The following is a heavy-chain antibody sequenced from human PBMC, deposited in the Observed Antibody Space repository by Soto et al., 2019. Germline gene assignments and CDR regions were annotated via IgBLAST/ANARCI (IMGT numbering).Heavy chain of an antibody. CDR1: RGSITTANW. D-gene: IGHD2-15*01. Sequence: QVPLQESGPRLVRPSGTLSLTCNVSRGSITTANWWNWVRQPPGRGLDWIGEIYHSGSTNYNLSRKSRVTLSVDKSKNQFSLTLSSVTAADTAIYYCARRGGGVVLAATTPFDYWGQGILVTVSS. CDR2: IYHSGST. J-gene: IGHJ4*02. V-gene: IGHV4-4*02. CDR3: ARRGGGVVLAATTPFDY.